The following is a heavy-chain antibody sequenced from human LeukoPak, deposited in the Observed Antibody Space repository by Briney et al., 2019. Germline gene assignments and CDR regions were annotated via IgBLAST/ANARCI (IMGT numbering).Heavy chain of an antibody. V-gene: IGHV1-2*02. CDR2: INPNSGGT. CDR1: GYTFTGYY. Sequence: GASVKVSCKASGYTFTGYYMHWVRQAPGQGLEWMGWINPNSGGTNYAQKFQGRVTMTRDTSISTAYMELSRLRSDDTAVYYFARDGGSRYFDWLSRGYFDYWGQGTLVTVSS. D-gene: IGHD3-9*01. CDR3: ARDGGSRYFDWLSRGYFDY. J-gene: IGHJ4*02.